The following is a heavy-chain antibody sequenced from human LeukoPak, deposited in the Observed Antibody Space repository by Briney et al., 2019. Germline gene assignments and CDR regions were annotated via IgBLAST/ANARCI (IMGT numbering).Heavy chain of an antibody. CDR2: ICYGGNT. D-gene: IGHD3-22*01. Sequence: PSETLSLTCIVSGDSISSSSYYWGWIRQPPGKGLEWIGSICYGGNTYYNTSLKSRVTISIDTSRKQFSLNLRSVTAADTAVYYCARHGANYYDSSGYYYFDYWGQGTLVTVSS. V-gene: IGHV4-39*01. J-gene: IGHJ4*02. CDR3: ARHGANYYDSSGYYYFDY. CDR1: GDSISSSSYY.